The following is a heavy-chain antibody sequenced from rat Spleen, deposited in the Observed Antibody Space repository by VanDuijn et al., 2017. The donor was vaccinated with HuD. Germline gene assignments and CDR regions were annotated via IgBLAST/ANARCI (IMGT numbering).Heavy chain of an antibody. Sequence: QVQLKESGPGLVQPSQTLSLTCTVAGFSLTSYSVSWVRQPSGKGPEWMGRMWYDGDTAYNSTLKSRLSISRDTSKNQVFLTMNSLQTDDTAVYYCFLSGEGYWGQGVMVTVSS. CDR2: MWYDGDT. D-gene: IGHD1-1*01. CDR3: FLSGEGY. CDR1: GFSLTSYS. V-gene: IGHV2-63*01. J-gene: IGHJ2*01.